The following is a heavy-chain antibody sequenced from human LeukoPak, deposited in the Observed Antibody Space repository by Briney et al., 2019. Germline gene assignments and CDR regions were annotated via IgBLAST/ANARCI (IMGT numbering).Heavy chain of an antibody. V-gene: IGHV4-34*01. CDR3: ARYKNVAAAAVPYFDY. J-gene: IGHJ4*02. CDR1: GGSFSGYY. Sequence: KPSETLSLTCAVYGGSFSGYYWSWIRQPPGKGLEWIGEINHSGSTNYNPSLKSRVTISVDTSKNQFSLKPSSVTAADTAVYYCARYKNVAAAAVPYFDYWGQGTLVTVSS. CDR2: INHSGST. D-gene: IGHD6-13*01.